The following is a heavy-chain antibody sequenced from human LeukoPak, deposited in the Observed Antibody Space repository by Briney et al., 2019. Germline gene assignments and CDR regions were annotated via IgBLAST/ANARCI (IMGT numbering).Heavy chain of an antibody. D-gene: IGHD5-12*01. J-gene: IGHJ4*02. V-gene: IGHV1-2*02. CDR2: INPNSGGT. CDR1: GYTFTGYY. CDR3: ARDSSLIYSGYVNY. Sequence: GASVKVSCKASGYTFTGYYRHWVRQAPGQGLEGMGWINPNSGGTSYAQKFQGRVTMTRDTSISTAYMELSRLRSDDTAVYYCARDSSLIYSGYVNYWGQGTLVTVSS.